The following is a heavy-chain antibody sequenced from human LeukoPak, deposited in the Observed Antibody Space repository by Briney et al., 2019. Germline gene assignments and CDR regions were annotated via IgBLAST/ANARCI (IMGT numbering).Heavy chain of an antibody. Sequence: GGSLRLSCAASGFTVTTYSMNWVRQAPGKGLEWVSSIIITESNIYYADSVKGRFTISRDNAKNSLYLQMNSLRAEDTALYYCARGPPVWFGEQSGFDYWGQGTLVTVSS. D-gene: IGHD3-10*01. CDR2: IIITESNI. V-gene: IGHV3-21*04. J-gene: IGHJ4*02. CDR1: GFTVTTYS. CDR3: ARGPPVWFGEQSGFDY.